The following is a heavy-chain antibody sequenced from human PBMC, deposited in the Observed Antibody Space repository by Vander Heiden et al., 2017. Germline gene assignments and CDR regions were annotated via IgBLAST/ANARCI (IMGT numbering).Heavy chain of an antibody. V-gene: IGHV3-23*01. CDR1: GFTFSNYA. CDR2: ISGSGART. J-gene: IGHJ4*02. D-gene: IGHD1-26*01. CDR3: EGGSYYSGWD. Sequence: VYLLESGGGLVQPGGSLRLSCAASGFTFSNYAMSWVRQAPGKGLEWVSGISGSGARTYYADSVKGRFTITRDNSKNTLYLQMNSLKAEDTAVYFCEGGSYYSGWDWGQGTLVTVSS.